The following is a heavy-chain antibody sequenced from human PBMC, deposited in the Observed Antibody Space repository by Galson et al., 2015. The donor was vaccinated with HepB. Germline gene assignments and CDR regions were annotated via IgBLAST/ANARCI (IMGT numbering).Heavy chain of an antibody. CDR2: IDPSDSYT. J-gene: IGHJ4*02. Sequence: QSGAEVKKPGESLRISCKGSGYSFTSYWISWVRQMPGKGLEWMGRIDPSDSYTNYSPSFQGHVTISADKSISTAYLQWSSLKASDTAMYYCASSRKDCGGDCYPISWGQGTLVTVSS. CDR1: GYSFTSYW. V-gene: IGHV5-10-1*01. D-gene: IGHD2-21*02. CDR3: ASSRKDCGGDCYPIS.